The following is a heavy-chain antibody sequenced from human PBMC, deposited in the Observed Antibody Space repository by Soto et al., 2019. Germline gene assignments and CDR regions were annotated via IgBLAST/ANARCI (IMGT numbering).Heavy chain of an antibody. CDR2: IYYSGST. CDR1: GGSISSYY. D-gene: IGHD3-10*01. V-gene: IGHV4-59*01. Sequence: SETLSLTCTVSGGSISSYYWSWIRQPPGKGLEWIGYIYYSGSTNYNPSLKSRVTISVDTSKNQFSLKLSSVTAVDTAVYYCARGGYYGSGSYYNGQGPFYYGMDVWGQGTTVTVSS. CDR3: ARGGYYGSGSYYNGQGPFYYGMDV. J-gene: IGHJ6*02.